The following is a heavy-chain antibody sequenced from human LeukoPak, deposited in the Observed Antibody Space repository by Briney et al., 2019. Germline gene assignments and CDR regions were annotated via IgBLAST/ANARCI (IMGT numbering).Heavy chain of an antibody. J-gene: IGHJ4*02. V-gene: IGHV3-23*01. D-gene: IGHD3-22*01. Sequence: GGSLRLSFAVSGITFSSYGMSWVRQAPGKGLEWVAAISGSGGTTYYADSVKGRFTISRDNSKNTLYLQMSSLRAEDTAVYYCAKDATYYYDSSGCWREYFDYWGQGTLVTVSS. CDR3: AKDATYYYDSSGCWREYFDY. CDR1: GITFSSYG. CDR2: ISGSGGTT.